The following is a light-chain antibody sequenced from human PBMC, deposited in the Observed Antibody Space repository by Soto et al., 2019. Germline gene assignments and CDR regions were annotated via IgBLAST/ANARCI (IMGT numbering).Light chain of an antibody. CDR3: QHYNSYSEA. V-gene: IGKV1-9*01. CDR2: STS. CDR1: QAISGY. Sequence: DIQLTQSPSFLSASVGDRVTITCRASQAISGYLAWYQQKPGKAPKLLIYSTSTLQSGVPSRFSGGTSGTEFTLTISSLQPDDFETYYCQHYNSYSEAFGQGTKVDIK. J-gene: IGKJ1*01.